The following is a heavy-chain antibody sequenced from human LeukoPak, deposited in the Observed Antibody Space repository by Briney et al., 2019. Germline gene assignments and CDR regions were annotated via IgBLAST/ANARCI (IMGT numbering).Heavy chain of an antibody. Sequence: ASVKVSCKASGYTFTGYYMHWVRQAPGRGLEWMGWINPNSGGTNYAQKFQGRVTMTRDTSISTAYMELSRLRSDDTAVYYCARQRIAARPRWFDPWGQGTLVTVS. D-gene: IGHD6-6*01. V-gene: IGHV1-2*02. CDR1: GYTFTGYY. J-gene: IGHJ5*02. CDR2: INPNSGGT. CDR3: ARQRIAARPRWFDP.